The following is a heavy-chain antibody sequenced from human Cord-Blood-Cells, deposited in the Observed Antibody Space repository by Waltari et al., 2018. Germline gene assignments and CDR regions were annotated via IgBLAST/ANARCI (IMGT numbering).Heavy chain of an antibody. D-gene: IGHD7-27*01. J-gene: IGHJ2*01. V-gene: IGHV4-59*08. CDR1: GGPISSYS. CDR2: IYYSGST. CDR3: ARHQLGINNWYFDL. Sequence: QVQLQESGPGLVQPSETLSLTCTVPGGPISSYSWSWIRQPPGKGLEWIGYIYYSGSTNYNPSLKSRVTISVDTSKNQFSLKLSSVTAADTAVYYCARHQLGINNWYFDLWGRGTLVTVSS.